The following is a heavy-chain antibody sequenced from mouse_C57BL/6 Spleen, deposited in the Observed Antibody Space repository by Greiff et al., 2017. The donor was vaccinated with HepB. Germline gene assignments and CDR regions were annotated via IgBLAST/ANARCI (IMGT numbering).Heavy chain of an antibody. D-gene: IGHD1-1*01. J-gene: IGHJ2*01. CDR1: GYTFTDYY. V-gene: IGHV1-19*01. Sequence: EVQLQQSGPVLVKPGASVKMSCKASGYTFTDYYMNWVKQSHGKSLEWIGVINPYNGGTSYNQKFKGKATLTVDKSSSTAYMELNSLTSEDSAFYYCARCPLLITTVVASFDYWGQGTTLTVSS. CDR3: ARCPLLITTVVASFDY. CDR2: INPYNGGT.